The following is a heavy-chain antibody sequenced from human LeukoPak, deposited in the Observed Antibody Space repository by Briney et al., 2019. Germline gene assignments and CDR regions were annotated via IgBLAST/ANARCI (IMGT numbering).Heavy chain of an antibody. CDR2: IYYNGIS. CDR3: TRAYWIGFHFDS. CDR1: GGSISGYY. V-gene: IGHV4-59*01. D-gene: IGHD3-3*01. J-gene: IGHJ4*02. Sequence: KPSETLSLTCTVSGGSISGYYWSWIRQPPGKGLEWIAYIYYNGISNYNPSLKSRVIISVDSSKNQFSLKLTSVTAADTAVYYCTRAYWIGFHFDSWGQGILVSVSS.